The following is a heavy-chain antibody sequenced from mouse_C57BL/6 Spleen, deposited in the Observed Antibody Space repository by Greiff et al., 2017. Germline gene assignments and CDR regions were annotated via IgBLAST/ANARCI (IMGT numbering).Heavy chain of an antibody. CDR2: IVPSDSYT. D-gene: IGHD2-5*01. CDR3: ARSNYVQFAY. V-gene: IGHV1-69*01. CDR1: GYTFTSYW. J-gene: IGHJ3*01. Sequence: QVQLQQPGAELVMPGASVKLSCKAPGYTFTSYWRHWVKQRPGQGLEWIGEIVPSDSYTNYNQKFKGKSTLTVDKSASTAYMQLSSLTSEDSAVYYCARSNYVQFAYWGQGTLVTVSA.